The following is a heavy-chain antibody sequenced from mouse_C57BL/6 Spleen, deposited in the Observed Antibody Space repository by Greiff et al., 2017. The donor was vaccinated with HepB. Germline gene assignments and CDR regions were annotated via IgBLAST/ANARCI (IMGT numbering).Heavy chain of an antibody. Sequence: EVQLQQSGPELVKPGASVKISCKASGYSFTGYYMNWVKQSPEKSLEWIGEINPSTGGTTYNQKFKAKATLTVDKSSSTAYMQLKSLTSEDSAVYYCARNYGNYDGMDYWGQGTSVTVSS. V-gene: IGHV1-42*01. J-gene: IGHJ4*01. CDR3: ARNYGNYDGMDY. CDR2: INPSTGGT. D-gene: IGHD2-1*01. CDR1: GYSFTGYY.